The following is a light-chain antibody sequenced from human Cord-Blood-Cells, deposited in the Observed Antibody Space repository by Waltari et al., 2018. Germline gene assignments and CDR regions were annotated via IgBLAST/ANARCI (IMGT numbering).Light chain of an antibody. CDR3: SSYTSSSTYV. J-gene: IGLJ1*01. Sequence: QSALTQPASVSGSPGQSITISCTGTSSDVGGYNDVSWYQQHPGKAPKPLIYEVSNRSAGGSNRFSGSNAGNAASLTISGRQAEDEADYYCSSYTSSSTYVFGTGTKVTVL. CDR2: EVS. CDR1: SSDVGGYND. V-gene: IGLV2-14*01.